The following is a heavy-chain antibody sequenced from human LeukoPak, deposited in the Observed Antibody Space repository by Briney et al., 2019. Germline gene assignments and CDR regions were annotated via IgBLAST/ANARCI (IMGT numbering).Heavy chain of an antibody. CDR3: AREGPGSSGILFDY. D-gene: IGHD3-22*01. CDR1: GYTFTSYD. V-gene: IGHV1-8*01. Sequence: ASVKVSCKASGYTFTSYDINWVRQATGQGLEWMGWMNPNSGNTGYAQKFQGRVTITADKSTSTAYMELSSLRSEDTAVYYCAREGPGSSGILFDYWGQGTLVTVSS. CDR2: MNPNSGNT. J-gene: IGHJ4*02.